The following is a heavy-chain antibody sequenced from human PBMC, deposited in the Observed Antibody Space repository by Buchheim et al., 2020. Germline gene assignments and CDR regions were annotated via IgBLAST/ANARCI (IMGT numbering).Heavy chain of an antibody. CDR2: ITYNSDST. Sequence: EVQLLESGGGLVQPGGSLRLSCVASGFTFSNYAMSWVRQVPGKGLEWVSSITYNSDSTYYADSVKGRFTISRDNSKNTRYFQMNSLRAEDTALYYCAKEGLIEDGYNLGGQGTL. CDR1: GFTFSNYA. CDR3: AKEGLIEDGYNL. J-gene: IGHJ4*02. V-gene: IGHV3-23*01. D-gene: IGHD5-24*01.